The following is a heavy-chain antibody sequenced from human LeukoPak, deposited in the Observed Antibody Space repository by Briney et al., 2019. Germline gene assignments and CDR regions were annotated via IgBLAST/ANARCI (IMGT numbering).Heavy chain of an antibody. Sequence: GGSLRLSCAASGITFSSHAMSWVRQAPGKGLEWVSLVSGSGGHTYYGDSVKGRFTISRDNSTNRLYLQMNSLRPEDTAVYYCAKGGAATMRDGYNYYYYYMEVWGRGTTVTVSS. CDR2: VSGSGGHT. CDR1: GITFSSHA. CDR3: AKGGAATMRDGYNYYYYYMEV. D-gene: IGHD5-24*01. V-gene: IGHV3-23*01. J-gene: IGHJ6*03.